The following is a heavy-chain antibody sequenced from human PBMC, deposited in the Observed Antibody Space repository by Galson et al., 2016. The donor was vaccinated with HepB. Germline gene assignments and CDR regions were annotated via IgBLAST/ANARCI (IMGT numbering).Heavy chain of an antibody. V-gene: IGHV3-23*01. CDR1: GFSFSTSG. D-gene: IGHD2-21*02. J-gene: IGHJ4*02. Sequence: SLRLSCAASGFSFSTSGMSWVRQAPGKGLEWVSGIGKISNNTFYANSVRGRFTISRDNSKNTVYLHMSNLKTEDTAVYFCVRDQPVEVTGRFYNWGQGTLAAVSS. CDR2: IGKISNNT. CDR3: VRDQPVEVTGRFYN.